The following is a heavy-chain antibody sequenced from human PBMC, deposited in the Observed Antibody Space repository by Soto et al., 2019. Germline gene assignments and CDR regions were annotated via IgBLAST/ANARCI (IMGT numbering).Heavy chain of an antibody. V-gene: IGHV3-43*01. J-gene: IGHJ4*02. Sequence: GGSLRLSCAASGFNFDDYTMHWVRQAPGKGLEWVSLISWDGGSTYYADYVKGRFTISRDNSTNSLDLQMNILRTEDTALYYCAKGTELSSSSTFDYWGQGTLVTVSS. CDR2: ISWDGGST. CDR1: GFNFDDYT. CDR3: AKGTELSSSSTFDY. D-gene: IGHD6-6*01.